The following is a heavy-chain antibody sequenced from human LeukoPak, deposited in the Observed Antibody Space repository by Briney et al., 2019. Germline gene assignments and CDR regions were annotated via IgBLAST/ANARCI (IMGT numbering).Heavy chain of an antibody. J-gene: IGHJ4*02. V-gene: IGHV3-53*01. D-gene: IGHD3-10*01. CDR2: IYSGGST. Sequence: PGGSLRLSCAASGFTVSSNYMSWVRQAPGKGLEWVSVIYSGGSTYYADSVKGRFTISRDNSKNTLYLQMNSLRAEDTAVYYCAKGIYGSGTYLPDPFDYWGQGTLVTVSS. CDR3: AKGIYGSGTYLPDPFDY. CDR1: GFTVSSNY.